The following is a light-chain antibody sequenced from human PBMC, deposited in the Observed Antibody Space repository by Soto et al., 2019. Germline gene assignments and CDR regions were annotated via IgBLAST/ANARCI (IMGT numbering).Light chain of an antibody. Sequence: EIVMTQSPATLSVSPGERATLSCRAGQSVSSNLAWYQQKPGQAPRLLIYGASTRATGIPARFSGSGSGTEFTLTISSLQSEDFAVYYCQQYNNWLGVTFGQGTRLEIK. CDR1: QSVSSN. J-gene: IGKJ5*01. CDR3: QQYNNWLGVT. CDR2: GAS. V-gene: IGKV3-15*01.